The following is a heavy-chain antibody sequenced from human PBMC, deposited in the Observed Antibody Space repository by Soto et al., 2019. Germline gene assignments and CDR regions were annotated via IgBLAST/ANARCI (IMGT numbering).Heavy chain of an antibody. CDR2: INPSGGST. J-gene: IGHJ5*02. Sequence: QVQLVQSGAEVKKPGASVKVSCKASGYTFTSYYMHWVRQAPGQGPEWMGIINPSGGSTSYAQKFQGRXXMXRXXSTSTVYMELSSLRSEDTAVYYCAIAVAGYSWFDPWGQGTLVTVSS. V-gene: IGHV1-46*03. CDR3: AIAVAGYSWFDP. CDR1: GYTFTSYY. D-gene: IGHD6-19*01.